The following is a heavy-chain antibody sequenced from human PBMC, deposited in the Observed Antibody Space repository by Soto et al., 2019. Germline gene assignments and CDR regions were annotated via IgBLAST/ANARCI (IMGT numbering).Heavy chain of an antibody. D-gene: IGHD3-22*01. V-gene: IGHV4-31*03. CDR1: GGSISSGGYY. CDR3: ARGADSSGYYYVDY. CDR2: IYYSGST. Sequence: ALSLTCTVSGGSISSGGYYWSWIRQHPGKGLEWIGYIYYSGSTYYNPSLKSRVTISVDTSKNQFSLKLSSVTAADTAVYYCARGADSSGYYYVDYWGQGTPVTVS. J-gene: IGHJ4*02.